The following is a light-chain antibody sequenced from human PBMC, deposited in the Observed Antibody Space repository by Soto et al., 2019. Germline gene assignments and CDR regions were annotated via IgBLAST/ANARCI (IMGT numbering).Light chain of an antibody. CDR3: CSYAGSSTVV. Sequence: QSALTQPASVSGSPGQSITISCTGTRSDVGSYNLVSWYQQHPGKAPKLMIYEGSKRPSGVSNRFSGSKSGNTASLTISGLQAEDEADYYCCSYAGSSTVVFGGGTQLTVL. CDR1: RSDVGSYNL. J-gene: IGLJ2*01. CDR2: EGS. V-gene: IGLV2-23*01.